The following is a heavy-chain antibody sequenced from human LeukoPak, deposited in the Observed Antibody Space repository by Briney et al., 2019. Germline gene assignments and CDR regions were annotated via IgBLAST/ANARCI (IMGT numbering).Heavy chain of an antibody. V-gene: IGHV1-18*04. D-gene: IGHD3-10*01. CDR3: ARSQGIWFGELLSDYYYYGMDV. Sequence: ASVKVSYKASGYTFTIYGISWVRQAPGQALEWMGWISAYNGNTNYAQKLQGRVTMTTDTSTSTAYMELRSPRSDDTAVYYCARSQGIWFGELLSDYYYYGMDVWGKGTTVTVSS. CDR1: GYTFTIYG. J-gene: IGHJ6*04. CDR2: ISAYNGNT.